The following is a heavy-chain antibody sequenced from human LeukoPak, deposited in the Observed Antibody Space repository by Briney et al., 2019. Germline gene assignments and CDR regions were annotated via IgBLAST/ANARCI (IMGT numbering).Heavy chain of an antibody. D-gene: IGHD1-26*01. CDR1: GYTFTSYG. CDR3: ARVNPWELLLLFDY. CDR2: ISAYNGNT. V-gene: IGHV1-18*01. J-gene: IGHJ4*02. Sequence: ASVKVSCKASGYTFTSYGISWVRQAPGQGLEWMGWISAYNGNTNYARKLQGRVTMTADTSTSTAYMELRSLRSDDTAVYYCARVNPWELLLLFDYWGQGTLVTVSS.